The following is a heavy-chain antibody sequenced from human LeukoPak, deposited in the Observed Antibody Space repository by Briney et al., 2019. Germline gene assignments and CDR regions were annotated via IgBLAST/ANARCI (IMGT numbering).Heavy chain of an antibody. Sequence: ASVKVSCKPSGYTFTNYGISLVQQAPGPRLEGMGCICAYDGSTNYAQKLHARVTITTDTSTITAYMQLRSLRSDYPAVDCCARDYSRVAAPYYFDSWGQGTLVTVSS. CDR3: ARDYSRVAAPYYFDS. CDR1: GYTFTNYG. CDR2: ICAYDGST. J-gene: IGHJ4*02. D-gene: IGHD6-6*01. V-gene: IGHV1-18*01.